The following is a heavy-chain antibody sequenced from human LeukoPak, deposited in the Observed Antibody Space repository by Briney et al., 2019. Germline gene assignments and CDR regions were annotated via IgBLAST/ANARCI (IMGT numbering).Heavy chain of an antibody. J-gene: IGHJ6*03. CDR3: ASWKKIPHYYYYMDV. D-gene: IGHD1-1*01. Sequence: SETLSLTCTVSGGSNSSGDYYWSWIRQPPGKGLEWIGYIYYSGSTYYNPSLKSRVTISVDTSKNQFSLKLSSVTAADTAVYYCASWKKIPHYYYYMDVWGKGTTVTVSS. CDR1: GGSNSSGDYY. V-gene: IGHV4-30-4*08. CDR2: IYYSGST.